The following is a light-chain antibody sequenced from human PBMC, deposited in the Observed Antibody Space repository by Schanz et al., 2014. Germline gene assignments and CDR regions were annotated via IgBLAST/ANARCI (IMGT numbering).Light chain of an antibody. CDR2: AAS. J-gene: IGKJ3*01. V-gene: IGKV1-9*01. CDR1: EGISSH. CDR3: QQYNSFPFT. Sequence: DIQMTQSPSTLSASVGDRVTITCRANEGISSHLAWYQQKPGKAPNLLIYAASTLQSGVPSRFSGSGSGTEFTLTISSLEPDDFATYYCQQYNSFPFTFGPGTKVDI.